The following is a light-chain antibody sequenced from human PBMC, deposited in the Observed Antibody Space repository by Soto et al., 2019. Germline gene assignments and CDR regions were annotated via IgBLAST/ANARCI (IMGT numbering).Light chain of an antibody. Sequence: QLVLTQPPSASGTPGQRVTISCYGSSSNIGSNTVNWYQQLPGSAPKLLMYSTNQRPSGVPDRFSGSKSGTSASLAISGLQSEDEADYYCAAWDGSLNVVLFGGGTKLTVL. J-gene: IGLJ2*01. V-gene: IGLV1-44*01. CDR1: SSNIGSNT. CDR2: STN. CDR3: AAWDGSLNVVL.